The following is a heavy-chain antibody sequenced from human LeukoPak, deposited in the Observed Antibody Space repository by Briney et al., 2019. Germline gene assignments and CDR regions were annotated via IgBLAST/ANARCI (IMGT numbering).Heavy chain of an antibody. V-gene: IGHV3-30*04. CDR1: GFTFSGYA. D-gene: IGHD3-9*01. CDR2: ISYDGSNK. Sequence: GGSLRLSCAASGFTFSGYAMHWVRQAPGKGLEWVAVISYDGSNKKYADSVQGRFTISRDNSRSTLYLQMKSLRAEDTALYYCAKIGLLTVNFDFWGQGTLVTVSS. J-gene: IGHJ4*02. CDR3: AKIGLLTVNFDF.